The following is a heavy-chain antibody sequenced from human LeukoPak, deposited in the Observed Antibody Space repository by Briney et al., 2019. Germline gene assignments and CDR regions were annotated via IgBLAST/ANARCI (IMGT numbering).Heavy chain of an antibody. V-gene: IGHV3-30*03. CDR3: ASVRYFDWLVDN. Sequence: SGGSLRLSCAASGLTFSDYGMHWVRQAPGKGLEWVAVISNDGIKKDHADSVKGRFTISRDNSKTTVYLQMNSLRTDDTAVYYCASVRYFDWLVDNWGQGTLVTVSS. CDR2: ISNDGIKK. D-gene: IGHD3-9*01. J-gene: IGHJ4*02. CDR1: GLTFSDYG.